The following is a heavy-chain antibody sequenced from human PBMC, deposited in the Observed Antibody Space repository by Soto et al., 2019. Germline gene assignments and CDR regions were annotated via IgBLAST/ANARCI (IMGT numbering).Heavy chain of an antibody. J-gene: IGHJ4*02. CDR2: ISDLPTGHS. CDR3: SPRLNAHFDY. CDR1: GFTFSHYT. Sequence: EVHLLESGGGLVHPGGSLTLSCVASGFTFSHYTLNWVRQAPGQGPEWVSTISDLPTGHSHYAESVRGRFVISRDDSRNTVYLQMERPRADDTALYYCSPRLNAHFDYWGQGVRVTVSS. D-gene: IGHD2-2*01. V-gene: IGHV3-23*01.